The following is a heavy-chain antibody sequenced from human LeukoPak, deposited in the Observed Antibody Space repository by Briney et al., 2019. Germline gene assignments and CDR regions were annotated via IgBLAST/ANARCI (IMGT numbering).Heavy chain of an antibody. CDR2: IYHSGST. D-gene: IGHD6-13*01. V-gene: IGHV4-38-2*02. Sequence: PSETLSLTCTVSGYSISSGYYWGWIRQPPGKGLEWIGSIYHSGSTYYNPSLKSRVTISVDTSKNQFSLKLSSVTAADTAVYYCAVKVHSSWFDPWGLGTLVTVSS. J-gene: IGHJ5*02. CDR1: GYSISSGYY. CDR3: AVKVHSSWFDP.